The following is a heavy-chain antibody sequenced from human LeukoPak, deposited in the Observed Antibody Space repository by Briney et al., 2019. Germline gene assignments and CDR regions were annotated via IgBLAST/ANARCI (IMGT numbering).Heavy chain of an antibody. CDR1: SGSISSYY. J-gene: IGHJ4*02. D-gene: IGHD3/OR15-3a*01. CDR2: IYYSGST. CDR3: ARTHSVWTSFDY. V-gene: IGHV4-59*01. Sequence: SSETLSLTCTGSSGSISSYYWSWIRQPPGAGLEWIGYIYYSGSTNYNPSLKSRVTISADTSKNQFSLKLNSVTTADTAAYYCARTHSVWTSFDYWGQGTLVTVSS.